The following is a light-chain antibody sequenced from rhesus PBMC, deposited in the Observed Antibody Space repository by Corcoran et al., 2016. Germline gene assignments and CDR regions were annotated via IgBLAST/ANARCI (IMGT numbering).Light chain of an antibody. CDR1: QSVSSY. CDR3: YQHSSGYS. J-gene: IGKJ2*01. Sequence: QVILTQSPATLSLSPGERATLSCRASQSVSSYLAWYQQKPWQAPRLPIYGADSRATGSPDRFSGSGSGTDVTLTISSLEPEDVGVYHCYQHSSGYSFGQGTKVEIK. CDR2: GAD. V-gene: IGKV3-10*01.